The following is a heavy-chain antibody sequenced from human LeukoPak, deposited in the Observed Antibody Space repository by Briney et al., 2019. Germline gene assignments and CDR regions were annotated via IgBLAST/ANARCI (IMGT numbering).Heavy chain of an antibody. V-gene: IGHV4-34*01. Sequence: SETLSLTCAVYGGSFSGYYWSWIRQPPGKGLEWIGEINHSGSTNYNPSLKSRVTISVDTSKNQFSLKLSSVTAADTAVYYCASQYYYGSGSYFPTIKYFQHWGQGTLVTVSS. J-gene: IGHJ1*01. CDR3: ASQYYYGSGSYFPTIKYFQH. D-gene: IGHD3-10*01. CDR1: GGSFSGYY. CDR2: INHSGST.